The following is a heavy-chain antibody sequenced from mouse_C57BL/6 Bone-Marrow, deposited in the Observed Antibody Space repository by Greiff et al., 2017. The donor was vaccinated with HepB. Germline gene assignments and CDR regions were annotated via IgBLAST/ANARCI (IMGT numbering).Heavy chain of an antibody. CDR3: KRQPLYDGYSLYAMDY. CDR1: GYTFTDYE. D-gene: IGHD2-3*01. CDR2: IDPETGGT. V-gene: IGHV1-15*01. Sequence: QVQLQQSGAELVRPGASVTLSCKASGYTFTDYEMHWVKQTPVHGLEWIGAIDPETGGTAYNQKFKGKAILTADKSSSTAYMELRSLTSEDSAVYYYKRQPLYDGYSLYAMDYWGQGTSVPVPS. J-gene: IGHJ4*01.